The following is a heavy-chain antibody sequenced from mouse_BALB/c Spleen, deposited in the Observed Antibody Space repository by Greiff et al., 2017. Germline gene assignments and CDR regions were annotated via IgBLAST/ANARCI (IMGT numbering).Heavy chain of an antibody. CDR3: ARLGDGYSLAMDD. J-gene: IGHJ4*01. CDR2: ISYSGST. V-gene: IGHV3-8*02. CDR1: GDSITSGY. Sequence: EVKLQESGPSLVKPSQTLSLTCSVTGDSITSGYWNWIRKFPGNKLEYLGYISYSGSTYYNPSLKSRISITRDASKNQYSLQLNSVTTEDTATYYCARLGDGYSLAMDDWGQGTSVTVSS. D-gene: IGHD2-3*01.